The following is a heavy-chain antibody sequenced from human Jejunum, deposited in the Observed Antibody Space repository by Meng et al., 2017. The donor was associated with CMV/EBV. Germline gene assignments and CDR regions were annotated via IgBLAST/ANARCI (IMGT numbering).Heavy chain of an antibody. Sequence: CKASGFAFTSSFMHWVRQAPGQGLEWMGLINPSGGSTTYAQKFQGRVTMTSDTSTSTVYMELTSLRSEDTALYYCAKNRTGNENYWGQGTLVTVSS. CDR3: AKNRTGNENY. J-gene: IGHJ4*02. V-gene: IGHV1-46*01. CDR1: GFAFTSSF. D-gene: IGHD1-1*01. CDR2: INPSGGST.